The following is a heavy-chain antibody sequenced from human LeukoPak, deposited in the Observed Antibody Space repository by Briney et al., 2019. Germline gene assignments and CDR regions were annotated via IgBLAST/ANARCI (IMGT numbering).Heavy chain of an antibody. CDR2: IYHSGST. J-gene: IGHJ4*02. Sequence: SETLSLTCAVSSYSISSGYYWGWIRQPPGKGLEWTGSIYHSGSTYYNPSLKSRVTISVDTSKNQFSLKLSSVTAADTAVYYCARNLVRSSFDYWGQGTLVTVSS. CDR3: ARNLVRSSFDY. CDR1: SYSISSGYY. D-gene: IGHD6-13*01. V-gene: IGHV4-38-2*01.